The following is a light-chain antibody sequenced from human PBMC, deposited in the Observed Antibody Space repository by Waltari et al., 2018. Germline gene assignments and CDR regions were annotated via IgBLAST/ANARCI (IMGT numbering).Light chain of an antibody. V-gene: IGKV1-5*03. Sequence: QLTQSPSTLSASVGDRVTTTCRASQSISSWLAWYQKKQGQAPQVLIYKAATLQSGVPSRFSGSGSGTEFTLTIDSLQPDDVATYYCLQYSNYSWTFGQGTKVEIK. CDR1: QSISSW. CDR2: KAA. J-gene: IGKJ1*01. CDR3: LQYSNYSWT.